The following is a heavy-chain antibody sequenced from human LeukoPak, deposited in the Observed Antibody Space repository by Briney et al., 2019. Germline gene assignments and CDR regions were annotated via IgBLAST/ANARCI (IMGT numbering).Heavy chain of an antibody. CDR1: GGSISNYY. CDR3: ARWEYASSWFDP. J-gene: IGHJ5*02. D-gene: IGHD6-6*01. CDR2: IYYIGST. V-gene: IGHV4-59*08. Sequence: SETLSLTCTLSGGSISNYYWTWIRHPPGKGLEWIGHIYYIGSTNYNPSLKSRVTISLDTSKKQFSLKRSSVTAADTAVYYCARWEYASSWFDPWGQGTLVTVSS.